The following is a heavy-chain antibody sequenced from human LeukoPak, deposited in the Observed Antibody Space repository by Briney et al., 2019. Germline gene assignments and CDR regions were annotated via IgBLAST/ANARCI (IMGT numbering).Heavy chain of an antibody. V-gene: IGHV3-33*06. J-gene: IGHJ4*02. D-gene: IGHD6-19*01. Sequence: PGRSMRLXCAASGFTFSSYGMHWVRQAPGKVLEWVAVIWYEGSNKYYADSGKGRFTIARDNSKNTLYVQMNSLRAEDTAAYYCAKALSIAVAGTGVLYFDYWGQGTLVTVSS. CDR1: GFTFSSYG. CDR2: IWYEGSNK. CDR3: AKALSIAVAGTGVLYFDY.